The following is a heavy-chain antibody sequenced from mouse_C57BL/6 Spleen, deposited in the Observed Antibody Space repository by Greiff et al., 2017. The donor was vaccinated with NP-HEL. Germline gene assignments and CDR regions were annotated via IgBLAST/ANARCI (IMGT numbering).Heavy chain of an antibody. D-gene: IGHD2-5*01. V-gene: IGHV1-69*01. CDR3: ARKDSNYVGDY. Sequence: QVQLQQPGAELVMPGASVKLSCKASGYTFTSYWMHWVKQRPGQGLEWIGEIDPSDSYTNYNQKFKGKSTLTVDKSSSTAYMQHSSLTSEDAAVYYCARKDSNYVGDYWGQGTSVTVSS. J-gene: IGHJ4*01. CDR1: GYTFTSYW. CDR2: IDPSDSYT.